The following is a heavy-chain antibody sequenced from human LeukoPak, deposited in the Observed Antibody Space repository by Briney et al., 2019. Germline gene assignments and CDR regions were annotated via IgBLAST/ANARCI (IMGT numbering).Heavy chain of an antibody. Sequence: PSETLSLTCTVSGGSISSGGYYWSWIRQHPGKGLEWIGYIYYSGSTYYNPSLKSRVTISVDTSKNQFSLKLSSVTAADTAVYYCARGLIEYYGSGTHPWYYYGMDVWGQGTTVTVSS. V-gene: IGHV4-31*03. CDR3: ARGLIEYYGSGTHPWYYYGMDV. CDR2: IYYSGST. CDR1: GGSISSGGYY. D-gene: IGHD3-10*01. J-gene: IGHJ6*02.